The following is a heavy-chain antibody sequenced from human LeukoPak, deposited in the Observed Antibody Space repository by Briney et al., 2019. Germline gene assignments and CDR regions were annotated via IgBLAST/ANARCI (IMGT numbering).Heavy chain of an antibody. J-gene: IGHJ4*02. CDR3: ARASSGPAIYYFDY. V-gene: IGHV5-51*01. Sequence: GESLKISCKGSGYSFSSYWIGWVRRMPGKGLQWMGIIYPGDSDTRYSPSFQGQVTISADKSISTAYLQWSSLKASDTAMYYCARASSGPAIYYFDYWGQGTLVTVSS. D-gene: IGHD3-22*01. CDR2: IYPGDSDT. CDR1: GYSFSSYW.